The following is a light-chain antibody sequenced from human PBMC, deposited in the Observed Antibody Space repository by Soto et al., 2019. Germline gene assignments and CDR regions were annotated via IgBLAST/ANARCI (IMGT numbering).Light chain of an antibody. Sequence: QSALTQPPSASGTPGQRVTISCSGSDSNIGSRPVNWYQQLPGTAPKLLIQANNQRPSGVPDRFSGSKSGTSASLAISGLQSEDEADYYCSAWDVSLNGRVFGGGTKVTVL. J-gene: IGLJ3*02. CDR1: DSNIGSRP. CDR3: SAWDVSLNGRV. CDR2: ANN. V-gene: IGLV1-44*01.